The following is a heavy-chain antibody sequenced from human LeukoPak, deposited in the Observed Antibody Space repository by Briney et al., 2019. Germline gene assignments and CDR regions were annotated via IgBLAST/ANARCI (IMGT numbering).Heavy chain of an antibody. Sequence: GESLKISCKGSGYSFTSYWIGWVRQMSGKGLEWMGIIYPGNSDTRYSPSFQGQVTFSVDTSISTVYLQWTYLKASDSAMYYCARREASANFDYWGQGTLVTVSS. CDR2: IYPGNSDT. V-gene: IGHV5-51*01. D-gene: IGHD2-15*01. CDR1: GYSFTSYW. J-gene: IGHJ4*02. CDR3: ARREASANFDY.